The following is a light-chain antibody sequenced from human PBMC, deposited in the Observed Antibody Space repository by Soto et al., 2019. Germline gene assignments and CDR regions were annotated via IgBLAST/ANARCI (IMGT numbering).Light chain of an antibody. J-gene: IGLJ3*02. CDR3: CSYAGSSWV. CDR2: DVT. V-gene: IGLV2-11*01. CDR1: SSDVGAYNY. Sequence: QSALTQPRSVSGSPGQSVTISCIGTSSDVGAYNYVSWYQHHPGKAPKLIIYDVTKRPSGVPGRFSGSKSGSTASLTISGLQAEFEADYYCCSYAGSSWVFGGGTKLTVL.